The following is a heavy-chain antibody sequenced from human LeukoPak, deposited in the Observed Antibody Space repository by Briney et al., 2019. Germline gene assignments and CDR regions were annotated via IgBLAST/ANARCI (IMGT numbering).Heavy chain of an antibody. J-gene: IGHJ4*02. CDR2: ISSSSSYI. CDR1: GFTFSSYS. V-gene: IGHV3-21*01. CDR3: ARDPAGVGATG. D-gene: IGHD1-26*01. Sequence: SGGSLRLSCAASGFTFSSYSMNWVRQAPGKGLEWVSSISSSSSYIYYADSVKGRFTISRDNAKNSLYLQMNSLRAEDTAVYYCARDPAGVGATGWGQGTLVTVSS.